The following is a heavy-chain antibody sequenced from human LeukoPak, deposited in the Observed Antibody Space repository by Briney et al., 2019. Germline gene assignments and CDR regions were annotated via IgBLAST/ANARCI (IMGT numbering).Heavy chain of an antibody. V-gene: IGHV4-34*01. J-gene: IGHJ4*02. CDR3: AREQGGAAAGYFDY. D-gene: IGHD6-13*01. Sequence: SETLSLTCAVYGGSFSGYYWSWIRQPPGEGLEWIGEINHSGSTNYNPSLKSRVTISVDTSKNQFSLKLSSVTAADTAVYYCAREQGGAAAGYFDYWGQGTLVTVSS. CDR1: GGSFSGYY. CDR2: INHSGST.